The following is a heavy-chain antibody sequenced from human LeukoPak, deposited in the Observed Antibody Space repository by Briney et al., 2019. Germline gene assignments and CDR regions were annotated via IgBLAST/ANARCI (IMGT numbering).Heavy chain of an antibody. Sequence: PGGSLRLSCVASGFAFNNYSLNWVRQAPGKGLEWVSSISSRSTYIYYADSVEGRVTISRDNAKNSLYLQMNSLRAEDTAVYYCARFRFGYYDSSAPRWGQGTLVTVSS. CDR2: ISSRSTYI. J-gene: IGHJ4*02. D-gene: IGHD3-22*01. CDR3: ARFRFGYYDSSAPR. CDR1: GFAFNNYS. V-gene: IGHV3-21*01.